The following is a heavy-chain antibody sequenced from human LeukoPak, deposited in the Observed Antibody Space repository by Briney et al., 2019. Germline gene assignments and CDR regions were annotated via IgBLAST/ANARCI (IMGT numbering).Heavy chain of an antibody. CDR1: GGTFSSYA. CDR2: IIPIFGTA. J-gene: IGHJ1*01. V-gene: IGHV1-69*05. D-gene: IGHD3-10*01. CDR3: ATPRAGYGSGSYYLDFQH. Sequence: AASVKVSCKASGGTFSSYAISWVRQAPGQGLEWMGGIIPIFGTANYAQKFQGRVTITTDESTSTAYIELSSLRSEDTAVYYCATPRAGYGSGSYYLDFQHWGQGTLVTVSS.